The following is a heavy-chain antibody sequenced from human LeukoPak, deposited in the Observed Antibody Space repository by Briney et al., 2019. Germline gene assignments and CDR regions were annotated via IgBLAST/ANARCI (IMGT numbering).Heavy chain of an antibody. CDR1: EFTFSSYA. CDR2: ISDSGGST. V-gene: IGHV3-23*01. J-gene: IGHJ4*02. CDR3: AKDRRACSSSSCYYRFDY. D-gene: IGHD2-2*01. Sequence: PGGSLRLSCAAPEFTFSSYAMSWVRQAPGKGLEWVSAISDSGGSTYYTDSVKGRFTVSRVNTKSTKYLQMNSLRAEDTAVYYCAKDRRACSSSSCYYRFDYWGQGTLVTVSS.